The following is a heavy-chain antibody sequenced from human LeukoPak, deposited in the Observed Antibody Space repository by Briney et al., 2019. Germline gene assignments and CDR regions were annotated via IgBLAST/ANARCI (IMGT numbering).Heavy chain of an antibody. CDR1: GFSFRNYA. V-gene: IGHV3-23*01. J-gene: IGHJ6*04. D-gene: IGHD3-10*01. CDR3: AKGTTDYGSGYGMDV. CDR2: ISGISTGGGRT. Sequence: GGSLRLSCAASGFSFRNYAMNWVRQAPGKGLECVSAISGISTGGGRTFYADSVKGRFTISRDNSNNMSYLQMNSLRAEDTAVYYCAKGTTDYGSGYGMDVWGKGTTVTVSS.